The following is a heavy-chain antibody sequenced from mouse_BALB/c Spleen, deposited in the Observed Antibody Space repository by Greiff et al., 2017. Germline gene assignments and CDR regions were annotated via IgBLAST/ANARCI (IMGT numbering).Heavy chain of an antibody. CDR1: GFTFSSFG. V-gene: IGHV5-17*02. J-gene: IGHJ4*01. CDR3: ARYDYGNYWGAMDY. D-gene: IGHD2-1*01. CDR2: ISSGSSTI. Sequence: EVHLVESGGGLVQPGGSRKLSCAASGFTFSSFGMHWVRQAPEKGLEWVAYISSGSSTIYYADTVKGRFTISRDNPKNTLFLQMTSLRSEDTAMYYCARYDYGNYWGAMDYWGQGTSVTVSS.